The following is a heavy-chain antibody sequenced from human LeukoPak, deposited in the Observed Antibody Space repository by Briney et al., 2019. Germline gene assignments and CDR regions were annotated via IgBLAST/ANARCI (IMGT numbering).Heavy chain of an antibody. CDR1: GGSISSYY. CDR2: IYYSGST. CDR3: ARERIGTHAFDI. J-gene: IGHJ3*02. D-gene: IGHD1-26*01. V-gene: IGHV4-59*01. Sequence: PSETLSLTCTVSGGSISSYYWSWTRQPPGKGLEWIGYIYYSGSTNYNPSLKSRVTISVDTSKNQFSLKLSSVTAADTAVYYCARERIGTHAFDIWGQGTMVTVSS.